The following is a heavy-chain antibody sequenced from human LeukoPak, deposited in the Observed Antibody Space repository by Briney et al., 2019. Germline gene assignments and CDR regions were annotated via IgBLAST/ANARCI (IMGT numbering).Heavy chain of an antibody. D-gene: IGHD3-10*01. Sequence: GGSLRLSCVASGFTFDDYTMHWVRHAPGKGLEWVSLITWDGGSTYYADSVKGRFTISRDNSKNSLYLQMNSLRTEDTALYYCAKEGFGEVNWFDPWGQGTLVTVSS. CDR1: GFTFDDYT. CDR2: ITWDGGST. CDR3: AKEGFGEVNWFDP. V-gene: IGHV3-43*01. J-gene: IGHJ5*02.